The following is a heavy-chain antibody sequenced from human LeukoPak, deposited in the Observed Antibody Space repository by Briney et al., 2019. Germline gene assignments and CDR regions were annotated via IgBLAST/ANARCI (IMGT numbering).Heavy chain of an antibody. V-gene: IGHV6-1*01. CDR3: ARDKGGRRSAFDI. CDR2: TYYRSRWYN. CDR1: GDSVSSNSAT. J-gene: IGHJ3*02. D-gene: IGHD2-15*01. Sequence: SQTLSLTCAISGDSVSSNSATWNWIRQSPLRGLEWLGRTYYRSRWYNDYAVSVKSRVTINPDTSKNQFSLQLNPVTPEDTAVYYCARDKGGRRSAFDIWGQGTMVTVSS.